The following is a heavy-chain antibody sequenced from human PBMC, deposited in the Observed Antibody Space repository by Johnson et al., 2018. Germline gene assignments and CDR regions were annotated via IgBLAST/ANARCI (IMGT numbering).Heavy chain of an antibody. CDR1: GFNVSNTY. J-gene: IGHJ4*02. CDR3: ARKMATSPFDY. Sequence: VQLVESGGGLIQRGGSLRLSCAASGFNVSNTYLNWVRQAPGEGLEWLSVLYTGGDAYYSDSVTARFPTSRDNSKNTLYLQMNSLKAHETAIYYCARKMATSPFDYWRQGTQVTVSS. D-gene: IGHD5-24*01. V-gene: IGHV3-53*01. CDR2: LYTGGDA.